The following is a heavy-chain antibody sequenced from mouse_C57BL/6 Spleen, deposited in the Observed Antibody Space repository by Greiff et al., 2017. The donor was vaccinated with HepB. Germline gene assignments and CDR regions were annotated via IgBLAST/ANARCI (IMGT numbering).Heavy chain of an antibody. CDR1: GFTFTDYY. CDR3: ASSTMVTFYYYAMDY. V-gene: IGHV7-3*01. D-gene: IGHD2-1*01. J-gene: IGHJ4*01. Sequence: EVQGVESGGGLVQPGGSLSLSCAASGFTFTDYYMSWVRQPPGKALEWLGFIRNKANGYTTEYSASVKGRFTISRDNSQSILYLQMNALRAEDSATYYCASSTMVTFYYYAMDYWGQGTSVTVSS. CDR2: IRNKANGYTT.